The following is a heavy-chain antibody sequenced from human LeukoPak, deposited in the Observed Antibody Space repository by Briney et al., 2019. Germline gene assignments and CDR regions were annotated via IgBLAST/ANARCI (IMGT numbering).Heavy chain of an antibody. CDR2: IYPGDSDT. J-gene: IGHJ3*02. Sequence: GAPLKFSFQGSGYRFTSYWIGWVRPLPGKGLEWMGIIYPGDSDTRYSPSFQGQVTISADKSISTAYLQWSSLKASDTAMYYCASPGGSSGWNYDAFDIWGQGTMVTVSS. CDR1: GYRFTSYW. CDR3: ASPGGSSGWNYDAFDI. V-gene: IGHV5-51*01. D-gene: IGHD6-19*01.